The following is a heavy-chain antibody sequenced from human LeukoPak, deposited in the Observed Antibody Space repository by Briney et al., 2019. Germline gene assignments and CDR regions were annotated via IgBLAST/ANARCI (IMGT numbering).Heavy chain of an antibody. V-gene: IGHV2-5*01. CDR3: AHSSMVRGVIAY. CDR1: GFSLSTSAVG. CDR2: IYWNDDK. Sequence: KESGPALVKPTQTLTLTCTFSGFSLSTSAVGVGWIRQPPGKALEWLALIYWNDDKRYSPSLKSRLTITKDTSKNQVVLTMTNMDPVDTATYYCAHSSMVRGVIAYWGQGTLVTVSS. D-gene: IGHD3-10*01. J-gene: IGHJ4*02.